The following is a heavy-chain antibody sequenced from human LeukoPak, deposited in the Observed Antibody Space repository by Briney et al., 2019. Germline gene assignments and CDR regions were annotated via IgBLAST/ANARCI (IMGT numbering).Heavy chain of an antibody. J-gene: IGHJ4*02. CDR3: AKFPTDGQLYCGGDCYSDY. V-gene: IGHV3-23*01. CDR2: ISGSGGST. D-gene: IGHD2-21*02. CDR1: GFTFSSYA. Sequence: GSLRLSCAASGFTFSSYAMSWVRQAPGKGLEWVSAISGSGGSTYYADSVKGRFTISRDNSKNTLYLQMNSLRAEDTAVYYCAKFPTDGQLYCGGDCYSDYWGQGTLVTVSS.